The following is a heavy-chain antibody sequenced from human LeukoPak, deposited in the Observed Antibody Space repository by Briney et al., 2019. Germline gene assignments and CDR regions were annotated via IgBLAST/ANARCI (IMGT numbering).Heavy chain of an antibody. D-gene: IGHD2-2*01. CDR3: ARDIVVVPAATEGDY. CDR1: GYTFTSYG. J-gene: IGHJ4*02. Sequence: GASVKVSCKASGYTFTSYGISWVRQAPGQGLEWMGRINPNSGGTNYAQKFQGRVTMTRDTSISTAYMELSRLRSDDTAVYYCARDIVVVPAATEGDYWGQGTLVTVSS. V-gene: IGHV1-2*06. CDR2: INPNSGGT.